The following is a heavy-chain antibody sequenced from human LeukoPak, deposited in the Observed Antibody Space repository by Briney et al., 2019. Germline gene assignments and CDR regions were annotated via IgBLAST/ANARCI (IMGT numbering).Heavy chain of an antibody. CDR1: GYTFTSYS. V-gene: IGHV1-46*01. Sequence: ASVKVSCKASGYTFTSYSMHWVRQAPGQGLEWMGIINPSGGSTSYAQKFQGRVTMTRDMSTSTVYMELSSLRSEDTAVYYCARHTFSSWRSYYFDYWGQGTLVTVSS. CDR3: ARHTFSSWRSYYFDY. CDR2: INPSGGST. D-gene: IGHD6-13*01. J-gene: IGHJ4*02.